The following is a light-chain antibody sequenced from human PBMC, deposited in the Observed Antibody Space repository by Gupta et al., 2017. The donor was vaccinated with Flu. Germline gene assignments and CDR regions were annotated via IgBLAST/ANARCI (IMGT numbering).Light chain of an antibody. V-gene: IGKV1-5*03. Sequence: DIQMTQSPSTLSASVGDRVTITCRASQSISSWLSWYQQKPGKAPKLLIYKASTLESGVPSRFSGSGCGTEFTLTSSRLQPDDFATYYCQEYNGYWAFGQGTKVEIK. CDR3: QEYNGYWA. J-gene: IGKJ1*01. CDR1: QSISSW. CDR2: KAS.